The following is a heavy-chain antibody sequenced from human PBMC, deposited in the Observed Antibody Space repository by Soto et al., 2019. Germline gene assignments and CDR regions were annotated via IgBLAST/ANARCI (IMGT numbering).Heavy chain of an antibody. D-gene: IGHD6-19*01. CDR3: ARGTTSGWFFPFDY. CDR1: GFTFSSYS. V-gene: IGHV3-20*04. J-gene: IGHJ4*02. CDR2: ISCNSGSI. Sequence: PGGSLRLSCAASGFTFSSYSMNWVRQAPGKGLEWVSGISCNSGSIAYPDSVKGRFTISRDNAKNSLYLQVNSLRAEDTALYYCARGTTSGWFFPFDYWGQGTLVTVSS.